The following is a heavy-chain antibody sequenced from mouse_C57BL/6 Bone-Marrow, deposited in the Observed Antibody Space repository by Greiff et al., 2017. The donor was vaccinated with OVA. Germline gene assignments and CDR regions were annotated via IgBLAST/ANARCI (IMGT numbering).Heavy chain of an antibody. D-gene: IGHD1-1*01. CDR3: ARPTGAY. J-gene: IGHJ3*01. CDR2: ISSGGSYT. V-gene: IGHV5-6*01. CDR1: GFTFSSYG. Sequence: EVQGVESGGDLVKPGGPLKLSCAASGFTFSSYGMSWVRQTPDKRLEWVATISSGGSYTYYPDSVKGRFTISRDNAKNTLYLQMSSLKYEDTAMYYCARPTGAYWGQGTLVTVSA.